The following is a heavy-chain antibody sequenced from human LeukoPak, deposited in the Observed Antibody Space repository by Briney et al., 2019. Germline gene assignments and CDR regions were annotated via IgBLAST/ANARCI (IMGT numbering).Heavy chain of an antibody. CDR3: AAGHPYSSSFYYYYYMDV. J-gene: IGHJ6*03. V-gene: IGHV3-21*01. CDR1: GFTFSSYS. D-gene: IGHD6-6*01. Sequence: PGGSLTLSCSASGFTFSSYSMNWLRHAPGKGLEGVSSISSSSSYIYYANSVKGRFTISRDNAKNSLYLQMNSLRAEDTAVYYCAAGHPYSSSFYYYYYMDVWGKGTTVTVSS. CDR2: ISSSSSYI.